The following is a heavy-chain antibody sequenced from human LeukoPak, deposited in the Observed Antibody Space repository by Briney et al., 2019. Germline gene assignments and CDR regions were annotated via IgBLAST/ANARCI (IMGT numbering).Heavy chain of an antibody. CDR1: GYTFTSYD. V-gene: IGHV1-46*01. J-gene: IGHJ6*03. CDR3: ATEGRDGSTAQYLLAGYSSKYYYYYMHV. D-gene: IGHD3-9*01. CDR2: INPSGGST. Sequence: GASVKVSCKASGYTFTSYDIHWGRQAPGQGLEWRGRINPSGGSTSYAQKFQGRVTITRDTATSTGYMELSSLRSEDTGVCYCATEGRDGSTAQYLLAGYSSKYYYYYMHVSGKGST.